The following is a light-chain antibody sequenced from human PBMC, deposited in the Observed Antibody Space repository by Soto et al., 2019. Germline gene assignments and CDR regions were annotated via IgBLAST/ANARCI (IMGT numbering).Light chain of an antibody. J-gene: IGKJ2*01. CDR2: LGS. Sequence: DIVMTQSPLSLPVIPGEPASISCRSSQSILHSNGYNYLDWYLQKPGQSPQLLIYLGSNRASGVPDRFSGSGSGTDFTLKISRVEAEDVGVYYCMQALQTPYTFGQGTKLEIK. CDR3: MQALQTPYT. V-gene: IGKV2-28*01. CDR1: QSILHSNGYNY.